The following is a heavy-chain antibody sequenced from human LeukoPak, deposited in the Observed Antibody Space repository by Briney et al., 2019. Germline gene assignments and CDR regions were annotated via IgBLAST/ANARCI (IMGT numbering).Heavy chain of an antibody. J-gene: IGHJ4*02. CDR2: IYYSGST. Sequence: PSDTLSLTCTVSGGSISSYYWSWIRQPPGKGLEWIGYIYYSGSTNYNPSLKSRVTISVDTSKNQFSLKLSSVTAADTAVYYCARDDPQLAHFDYWGQGTLVTVSS. CDR1: GGSISSYY. CDR3: ARDDPQLAHFDY. D-gene: IGHD6-13*01. V-gene: IGHV4-59*01.